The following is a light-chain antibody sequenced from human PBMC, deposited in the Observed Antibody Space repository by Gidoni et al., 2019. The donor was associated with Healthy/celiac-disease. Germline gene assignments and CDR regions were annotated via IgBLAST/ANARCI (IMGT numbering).Light chain of an antibody. Sequence: QSALTQPASVSGSPGQSITISCTGTSSDVGGYNYVSWYQQHPGKAPKLMIYDVSNRPSGVSNRFSGSKSGNTASLTISGHQAEDEADYYCSSYTSSIPVVFGGGTKLTVL. J-gene: IGLJ2*01. CDR2: DVS. V-gene: IGLV2-14*01. CDR3: SSYTSSIPVV. CDR1: SSDVGGYNY.